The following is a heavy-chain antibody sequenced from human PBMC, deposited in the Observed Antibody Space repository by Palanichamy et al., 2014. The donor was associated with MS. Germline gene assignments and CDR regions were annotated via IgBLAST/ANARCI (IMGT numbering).Heavy chain of an antibody. J-gene: IGHJ4*02. D-gene: IGHD5-18*01. V-gene: IGHV3-7*03. CDR1: GFTFSSYW. CDR2: IKQDGGEG. Sequence: EVQLVEVWGRAWSSRGGPVRLSCAASGFTFSSYWMSWVRQAPGKGLEWVANIKQDGGEGSYVDSVKGRFTISRDNAKNTLYLQMNSLRAEDTAVYYCVRDRIHLWLVAIDYWGQGTLVTVSS. CDR3: VRDRIHLWLVAIDY.